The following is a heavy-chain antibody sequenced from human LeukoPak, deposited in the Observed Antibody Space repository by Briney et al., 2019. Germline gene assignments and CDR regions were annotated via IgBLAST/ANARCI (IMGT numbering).Heavy chain of an antibody. CDR3: VKGGHVRVMVIYFDF. D-gene: IGHD2-8*01. Sequence: GGSLRLFCAASGFSFSNYAMSWVRQAPGKGLEWVANIGATSSQTAHTDSVKGRFTISRDNSKNTVYLQMNSLRADDTATYHCVKGGHVRVMVIYFDFWGLGTQVTVSS. J-gene: IGHJ4*02. CDR2: IGATSSQT. CDR1: GFSFSNYA. V-gene: IGHV3-23*01.